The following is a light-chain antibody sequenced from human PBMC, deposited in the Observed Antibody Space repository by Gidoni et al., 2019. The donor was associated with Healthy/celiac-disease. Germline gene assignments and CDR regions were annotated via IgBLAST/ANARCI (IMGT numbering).Light chain of an antibody. J-gene: IGKJ1*01. Sequence: AIQMTQSPSSLSASVGDRVTITCRASQGIRNDLGWYQQKPGKAPNLLIYAASSLQSGVPSRFSGSGSGTDFTITINSLQPEDFATYYCLQDYNYPWTFGQGTKVEIK. CDR1: QGIRND. V-gene: IGKV1-6*01. CDR2: AAS. CDR3: LQDYNYPWT.